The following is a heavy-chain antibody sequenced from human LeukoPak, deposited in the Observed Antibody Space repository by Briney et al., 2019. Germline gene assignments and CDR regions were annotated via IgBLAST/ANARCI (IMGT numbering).Heavy chain of an antibody. D-gene: IGHD6-19*01. CDR2: ITSSSSNR. Sequence: GGSLRLSCAASGFIFSDYYMSRVRQAPGKGLEWVSYITSSSSNRYYADSVKGPFTISRDNAKNSVYLQMNSLRAEDTAVYYCAREPKQWLTPIDYWGQGTLVTVSS. CDR1: GFIFSDYY. J-gene: IGHJ4*02. CDR3: AREPKQWLTPIDY. V-gene: IGHV3-11*04.